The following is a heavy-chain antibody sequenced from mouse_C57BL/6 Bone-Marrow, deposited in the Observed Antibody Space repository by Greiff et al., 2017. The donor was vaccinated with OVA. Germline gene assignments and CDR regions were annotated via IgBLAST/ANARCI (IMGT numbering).Heavy chain of an antibody. V-gene: IGHV7-3*01. CDR3: ARLYYSNYFDY. J-gene: IGHJ2*01. CDR2: IRNKANGYTT. D-gene: IGHD2-5*01. CDR1: GFTFTDYY. Sequence: EVQVVESGGGLVQPGGSLSLSCAASGFTFTDYYMSWVRQPPGKALEWLGFIRNKANGYTTEYSASVKGRFTISRDNSQSILYLQMNALRAEDSATYYCARLYYSNYFDYWGQGTTLTVSS.